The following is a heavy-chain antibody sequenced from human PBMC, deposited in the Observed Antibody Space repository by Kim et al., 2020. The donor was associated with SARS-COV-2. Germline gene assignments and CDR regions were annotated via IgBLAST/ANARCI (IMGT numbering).Heavy chain of an antibody. D-gene: IGHD6-13*01. V-gene: IGHV1-69*04. Sequence: NYAQKVQGRVTITADKSTSTAYMELSSLRSEDTAVYYCARGGYSSSWYNYWGQGTLVTVSS. CDR3: ARGGYSSSWYNY. J-gene: IGHJ4*02.